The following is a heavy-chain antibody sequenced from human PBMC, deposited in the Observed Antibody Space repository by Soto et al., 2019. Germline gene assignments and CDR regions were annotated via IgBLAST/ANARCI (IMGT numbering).Heavy chain of an antibody. D-gene: IGHD3-10*01. J-gene: IGHJ4*02. CDR1: GFTFSSYA. CDR3: AISIVGGSGSDY. CDR2: ISGSGGST. V-gene: IGHV3-23*01. Sequence: GGSLRLSCAASGFTFSSYAMSWVRQAPGKGLEWVSAISGSGGSTYYADSVKGRFTISRDNSKNTLYLQMNSLRAEDTDVYYCAISIVGGSGSDYWGQGTLVTVSS.